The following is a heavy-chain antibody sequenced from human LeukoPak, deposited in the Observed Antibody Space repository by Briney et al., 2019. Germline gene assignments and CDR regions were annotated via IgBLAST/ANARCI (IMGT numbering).Heavy chain of an antibody. CDR1: GGSFSGYH. CDR3: AGLCFLSFSYDSTSHAICFLDY. D-gene: IGHD3-22*01. J-gene: IGHJ4*02. CDR2: ISHTGIA. Sequence: PSETLSLTCAVYGGSFSGYHWSWIRQSPGKGLEWIGEISHTGIASYNPSLKSRVAISVDASKNQFSLRMASVTAADTAVYYCAGLCFLSFSYDSTSHAICFLDYWRRGTLVSVSS. V-gene: IGHV4-34*01.